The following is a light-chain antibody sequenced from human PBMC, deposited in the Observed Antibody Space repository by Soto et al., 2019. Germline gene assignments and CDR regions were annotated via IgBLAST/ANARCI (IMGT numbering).Light chain of an antibody. CDR3: SSYTSSGTLV. J-gene: IGLJ1*01. CDR2: DVS. Sequence: QSALTQPASVSGSPGQSITISCTGTSRDVGGYNYVSWYQQHPRKAPKLMIYDVSSRTSGVSNRISGSKSGNTASLTISGLKAEDEADYYCSSYTSSGTLVFGTGTKLTVL. V-gene: IGLV2-14*01. CDR1: SRDVGGYNY.